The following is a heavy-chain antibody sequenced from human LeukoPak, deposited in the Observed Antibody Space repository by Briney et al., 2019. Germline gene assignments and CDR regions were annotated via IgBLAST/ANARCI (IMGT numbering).Heavy chain of an antibody. CDR1: GFTFSTYA. CDR2: ITGNGHIT. J-gene: IGHJ1*01. V-gene: IGHV3-23*01. D-gene: IGHD3-22*01. Sequence: GGSLRLSCTASGFTFSTYAMSWARQAPGKGLEWVSTITGNGHITYYADPVKGRFTISRDNSKNTLYLQMNSLTAEDTAVYYCAKDLDDRGGFYSYHHWGQGTLVTVSS. CDR3: AKDLDDRGGFYSYHH.